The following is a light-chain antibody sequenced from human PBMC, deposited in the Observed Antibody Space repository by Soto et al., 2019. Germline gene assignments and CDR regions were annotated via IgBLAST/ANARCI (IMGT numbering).Light chain of an antibody. Sequence: EIVLTQSPGSLSLSPGERATLSCRASQSVDSRFFAWYQQRPGQAPRLLIYGASTRATGIPERFTGSGAGKYFTITISGLEHEVVADYYWQQYDSSLTFGLGTKVDIK. CDR2: GAS. V-gene: IGKV3-20*01. CDR3: QQYDSSLT. CDR1: QSVDSRF. J-gene: IGKJ1*01.